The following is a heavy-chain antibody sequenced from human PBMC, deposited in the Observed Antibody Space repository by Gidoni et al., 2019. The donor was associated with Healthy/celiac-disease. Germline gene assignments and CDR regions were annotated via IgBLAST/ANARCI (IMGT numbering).Heavy chain of an antibody. CDR2: INHSGST. V-gene: IGHV4-34*01. D-gene: IGHD6-19*01. Sequence: QVQLQQWGAGLLKPSETLSPTCAVYGGSFSGYYWRWIRQPPGKGLEWIGAINHSGSTNYNPSRKSRVTISVDTSKNQFSLKLSSVTAADTAVYYCARGKGRWLVRGSYFDYWGQGTLVTVSS. CDR3: ARGKGRWLVRGSYFDY. CDR1: GGSFSGYY. J-gene: IGHJ4*02.